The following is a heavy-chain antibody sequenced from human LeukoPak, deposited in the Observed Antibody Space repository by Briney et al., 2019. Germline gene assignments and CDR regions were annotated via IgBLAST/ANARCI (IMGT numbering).Heavy chain of an antibody. J-gene: IGHJ4*02. CDR2: ISVTGGNT. CDR1: GFTFSSHA. V-gene: IGHV3-23*01. Sequence: GGSLRLSCAASGFTFSSHAMNWVRQAPGKGLEWVSAISVTGGNTYYADSVKGRFTISRDNSKYTVYLQMNSLRAEDTAVYYCAKDPGTVTTYFGYYFDYWGQGTLVTVS. CDR3: AKDPGTVTTYFGYYFDY. D-gene: IGHD4-17*01.